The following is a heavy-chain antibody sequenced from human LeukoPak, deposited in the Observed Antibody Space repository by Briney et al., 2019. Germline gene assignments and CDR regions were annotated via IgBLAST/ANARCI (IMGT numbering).Heavy chain of an antibody. CDR1: GGSISSSSHY. Sequence: PSETLSLTCTVSGGSISSSSHYGGWIRQPPGKGLEWIGTIYYSGSTYYNPSLKSRVTISVDTSKNQFSLKLSSVTAADTAVYYCATRSSWYYFDYWGQGTLVTVSS. D-gene: IGHD6-13*01. J-gene: IGHJ4*02. CDR2: IYYSGST. CDR3: ATRSSWYYFDY. V-gene: IGHV4-39*07.